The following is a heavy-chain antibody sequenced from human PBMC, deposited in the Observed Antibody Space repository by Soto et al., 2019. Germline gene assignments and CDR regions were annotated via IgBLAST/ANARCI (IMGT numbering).Heavy chain of an antibody. CDR2: ISYDGSNK. CDR1: GFTFSSYA. Sequence: QVQLVESGGGVVQPGRSLRLSCAASGFTFSSYAMHWVRQAPGKGLEWVAVISYDGSNKYYADSVKGRFTISRDNSKNTLYLQMNSLRAEDTAVYYCARDPSYSSGWTKSLDYWGQGTLVTVSS. CDR3: ARDPSYSSGWTKSLDY. J-gene: IGHJ4*02. V-gene: IGHV3-30-3*01. D-gene: IGHD6-19*01.